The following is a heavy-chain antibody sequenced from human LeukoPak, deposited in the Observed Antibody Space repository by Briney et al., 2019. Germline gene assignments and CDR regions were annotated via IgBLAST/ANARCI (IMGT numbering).Heavy chain of an antibody. Sequence: GRSLRLSCAASGFTFSSYWMSWVRQAPGEGLEWVANIKQDGGEKYYMDSVKGRFPIHRDNAKNSLYLQMNSLRAEDTAVYYCARDLVPFGWLSQYNWFDPWGQGTLVTVSS. V-gene: IGHV3-7*03. J-gene: IGHJ5*02. CDR1: GFTFSSYW. D-gene: IGHD3-9*01. CDR2: IKQDGGEK. CDR3: ARDLVPFGWLSQYNWFDP.